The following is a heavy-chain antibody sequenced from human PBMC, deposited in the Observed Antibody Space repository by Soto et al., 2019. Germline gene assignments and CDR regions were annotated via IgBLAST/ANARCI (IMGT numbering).Heavy chain of an antibody. Sequence: EVQLVESGGGLVQPGRSLRLSCAASGFTFDDYAMHWVRQAPGKGLEWVSGISWNSGSIGYADSVKGRFTISRDNAKNSLYLQMTSLRAEDTALYYCITPAVRGVIDADYWGQGTLVTVSS. J-gene: IGHJ4*02. D-gene: IGHD3-10*01. CDR1: GFTFDDYA. CDR2: ISWNSGSI. CDR3: ITPAVRGVIDADY. V-gene: IGHV3-9*01.